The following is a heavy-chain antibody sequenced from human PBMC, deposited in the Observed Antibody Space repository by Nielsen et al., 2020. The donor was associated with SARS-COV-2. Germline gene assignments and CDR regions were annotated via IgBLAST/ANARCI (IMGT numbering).Heavy chain of an antibody. V-gene: IGHV3-30-3*01. Sequence: GGSLRLSCAASGFTFSNYAMHWVRQAPGKGLEWVAIISYDGTNTNYADSVKDRFIISRDRSQNTLFLEMNSLRVEDTAVYFCARDLGGGYGPGAYSAEFDYWGRGTLVTVSS. D-gene: IGHD3-10*01. CDR2: ISYDGTNT. CDR3: ARDLGGGYGPGAYSAEFDY. J-gene: IGHJ4*02. CDR1: GFTFSNYA.